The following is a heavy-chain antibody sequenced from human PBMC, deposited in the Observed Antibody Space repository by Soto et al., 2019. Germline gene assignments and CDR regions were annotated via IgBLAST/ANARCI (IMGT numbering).Heavy chain of an antibody. CDR2: VYISGST. V-gene: IGHV4-4*07. J-gene: IGHJ4*02. Sequence: PSETLSLTCTVSGGSISGYFWNWIRQPAGKGLEWIGRVYISGSTNYNPSLKSRVSMSGDTSERQFSLKLSSVTAADTAVYYCARSTSGSPFDYWGPGVPVTVSS. CDR1: GGSISGYF. D-gene: IGHD1-26*01. CDR3: ARSTSGSPFDY.